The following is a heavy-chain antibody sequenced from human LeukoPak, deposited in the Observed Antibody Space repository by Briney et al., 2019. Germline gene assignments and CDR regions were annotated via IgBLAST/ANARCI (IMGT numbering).Heavy chain of an antibody. V-gene: IGHV3-7*01. CDR3: ATRLG. Sequence: GGSLRLSCAASGFTFRNYWMSWVRQAPGKGLEWVANIKEDGSEKNYVDSVKGRFTISRDNADNSLSLQMSSLRVEDTAVYYCATRLGWSQGTLVTVSS. J-gene: IGHJ4*02. CDR1: GFTFRNYW. CDR2: IKEDGSEK.